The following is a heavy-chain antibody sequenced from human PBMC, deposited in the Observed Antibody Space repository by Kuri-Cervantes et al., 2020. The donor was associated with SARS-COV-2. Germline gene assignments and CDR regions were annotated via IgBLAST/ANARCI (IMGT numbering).Heavy chain of an antibody. D-gene: IGHD6-13*01. V-gene: IGHV3-21*01. Sequence: GESLKISCAASGFTFSSYSMNWVRQAPGKGLEWVSSISSSSSYIYYADSVKGRFTISRDNAKNSLYLQMNSLRAEDTAVYYCARDFEAAAEIYYFDYWGQGTLVTVSS. CDR1: GFTFSSYS. CDR3: ARDFEAAAEIYYFDY. CDR2: ISSSSSYI. J-gene: IGHJ4*02.